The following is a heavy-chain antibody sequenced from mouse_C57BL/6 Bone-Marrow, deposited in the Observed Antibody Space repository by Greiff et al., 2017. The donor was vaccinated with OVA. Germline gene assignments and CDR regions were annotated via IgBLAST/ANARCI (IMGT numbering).Heavy chain of an antibody. CDR3: ARAFTTVVARYFDV. Sequence: LQESGPELVKPGASVKISCKASGYSFTDYNMNWVKQSNGKSLEWIGVINPNYGTTSYNQKFKGKATLTVDQSSSTAYMQLNSLTSEDSAVYYCARAFTTVVARYFDVWGTGTTVTVSS. CDR2: INPNYGTT. J-gene: IGHJ1*03. CDR1: GYSFTDYN. V-gene: IGHV1-39*01. D-gene: IGHD1-1*01.